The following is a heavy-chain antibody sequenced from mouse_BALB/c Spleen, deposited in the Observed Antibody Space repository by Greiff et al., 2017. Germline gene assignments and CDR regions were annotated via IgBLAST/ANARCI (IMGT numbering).Heavy chain of an antibody. CDR3: ARGDTTVEGAMDY. J-gene: IGHJ4*01. D-gene: IGHD1-1*01. Sequence: EVQLVESGGGLVKPGGSLKLSCAASGFTFSSYAMSWVRQTPEKRLEWVASISSGGSTYYPDSVKGRFTISRDHARNILYLQMSSLRSEDTAMYYCARGDTTVEGAMDYWGQGTSVSVSS. CDR1: GFTFSSYA. CDR2: ISSGGST. V-gene: IGHV5-6-5*01.